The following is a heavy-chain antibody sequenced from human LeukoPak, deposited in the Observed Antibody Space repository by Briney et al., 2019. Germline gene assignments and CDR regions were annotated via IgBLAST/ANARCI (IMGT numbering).Heavy chain of an antibody. Sequence: ASVKVSCKASGYTFTGYYMHWVRQAPGQGLEWMGWINPNSGGTNYAQKFQGRVTMTRDTSISTAYMELSRLRSDDTAVYYCARDSPYGDYDGDYYYYMDVWGKGTTVTIS. J-gene: IGHJ6*03. CDR2: INPNSGGT. CDR1: GYTFTGYY. V-gene: IGHV1-2*02. D-gene: IGHD4-17*01. CDR3: ARDSPYGDYDGDYYYYMDV.